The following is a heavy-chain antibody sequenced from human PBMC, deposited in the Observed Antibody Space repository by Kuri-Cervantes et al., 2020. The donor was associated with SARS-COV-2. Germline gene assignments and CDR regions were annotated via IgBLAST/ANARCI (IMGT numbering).Heavy chain of an antibody. CDR2: ISAYNGNT. J-gene: IGHJ4*02. D-gene: IGHD4-11*01. V-gene: IGHV1-18*01. CDR1: GYTFTSYG. CDR3: AKEQNHSNFLYYFDY. Sequence: ASVKVSCKASGYTFTSYGISWVRQAPGQGLEWMGWISAYNGNTNYAQKLQGRVTMTTDTSTSTAYMELRSLRAEDTAVYYCAKEQNHSNFLYYFDYWGQGTLVTVSS.